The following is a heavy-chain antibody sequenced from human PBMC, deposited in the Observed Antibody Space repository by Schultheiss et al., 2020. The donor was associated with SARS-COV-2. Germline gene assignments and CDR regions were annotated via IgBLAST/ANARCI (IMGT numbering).Heavy chain of an antibody. J-gene: IGHJ6*03. V-gene: IGHV4-31*03. CDR3: ARVPSWDWNYRDYYYYYMDV. CDR2: IYYSGST. D-gene: IGHD1-7*01. CDR1: GGSISSGGYY. Sequence: SETLSLTCTVSGGSISSGGYYWSWIRQHPGKGLEWIGYIYYSGSTYYNPSLKSRVTISVDTSKNQFSLQLNSVTPEDTAVYYCARVPSWDWNYRDYYYYYMDVWGKGTTVTVSS.